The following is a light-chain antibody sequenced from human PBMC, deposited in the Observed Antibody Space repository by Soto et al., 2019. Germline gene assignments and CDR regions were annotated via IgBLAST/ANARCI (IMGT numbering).Light chain of an antibody. CDR3: QQYNSAPFT. J-gene: IGKJ3*01. Sequence: DIQMTQSPSSLSASVGDRVTITCRASQSISNYLAWYQQKPGKVPKLLIYAASTLQSGVPSRFSGSGSGTDFTLTISSLQPEDFATYYCQQYNSAPFTFGAGTKVDIK. CDR1: QSISNY. CDR2: AAS. V-gene: IGKV1-27*01.